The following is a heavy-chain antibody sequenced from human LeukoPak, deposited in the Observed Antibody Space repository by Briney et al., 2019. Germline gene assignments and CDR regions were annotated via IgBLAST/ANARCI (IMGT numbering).Heavy chain of an antibody. Sequence: GGSLRLSCAASGFTFSSYSMNWVRQAPGKGLEWVSYISSSSSTIYYADSVKGRFTISRDNAKNSLYLQMNSLRAEDTAVYYCARAIFGVVIISGRDYWFDPWGQGTLVTVSS. CDR1: GFTFSSYS. J-gene: IGHJ5*02. D-gene: IGHD3-3*01. CDR3: ARAIFGVVIISGRDYWFDP. V-gene: IGHV3-48*01. CDR2: ISSSSSTI.